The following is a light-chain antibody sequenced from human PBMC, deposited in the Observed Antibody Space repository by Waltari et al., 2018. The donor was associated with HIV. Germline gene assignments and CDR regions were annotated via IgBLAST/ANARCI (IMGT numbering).Light chain of an antibody. V-gene: IGLV6-57*02. Sequence: NFMLTQPHSVSESPGKTVTLSSTGSSGSIGTNYVQWYQQPPGSAPTTVIYEANRRPSGVPDRFSGSIDSSSNSASLTISGLKTEDEADYYCQSYDSTNHVVFGGGTKLTVL. CDR2: EAN. J-gene: IGLJ2*01. CDR3: QSYDSTNHVV. CDR1: SGSIGTNY.